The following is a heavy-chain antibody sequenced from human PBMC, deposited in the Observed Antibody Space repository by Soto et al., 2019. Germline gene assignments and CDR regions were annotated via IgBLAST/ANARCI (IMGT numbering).Heavy chain of an antibody. Sequence: QLQLQESGPGLVKPLETLSLTCTVSGVSITNTSYYWGWIRQPPGKGLEWIGTIYFSGSTFYNPSLKSRLTISVDTSKNQFSLRLSSVTAADTAVYYCARHGSYWGQGTLVAVSS. J-gene: IGHJ4*02. CDR3: ARHGSY. CDR2: IYFSGST. CDR1: GVSITNTSYY. V-gene: IGHV4-39*01.